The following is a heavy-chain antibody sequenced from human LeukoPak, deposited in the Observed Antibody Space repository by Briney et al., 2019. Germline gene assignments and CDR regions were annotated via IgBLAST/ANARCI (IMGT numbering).Heavy chain of an antibody. V-gene: IGHV1-18*01. CDR3: ARAPRTYYYDSSGYYF. J-gene: IGHJ4*02. D-gene: IGHD3-22*01. CDR2: ISAYNGNT. Sequence: ASVKVSCKASGYTFTSDGISWVRQAPGQGLEWMGWISAYNGNTNYAQKLQGRVTMTTDTSTSTAYMELRSLRSDDTAVYYCARAPRTYYYDSSGYYFWGQGTLVTVSS. CDR1: GYTFTSDG.